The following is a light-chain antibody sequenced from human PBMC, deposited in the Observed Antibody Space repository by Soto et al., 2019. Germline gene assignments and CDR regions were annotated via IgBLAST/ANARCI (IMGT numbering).Light chain of an antibody. CDR2: DAS. Sequence: DIQMTQSPATLSASVGYRVTITCRASLSVRSWLAWYQQKPGKAPKLLMYDASTLEGGVPSRFSGSGSGTEFTLTISGLQPDDFATYYCQQYDSDVVSFGGGTKVE. CDR3: QQYDSDVVS. J-gene: IGKJ4*01. V-gene: IGKV1-5*01. CDR1: LSVRSW.